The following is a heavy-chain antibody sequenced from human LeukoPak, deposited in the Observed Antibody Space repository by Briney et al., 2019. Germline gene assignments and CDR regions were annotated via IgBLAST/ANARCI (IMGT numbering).Heavy chain of an antibody. V-gene: IGHV3-21*04. CDR2: ISSTITYI. D-gene: IGHD4-17*01. CDR1: GFTFSSFT. Sequence: PGGSLRLSCAASGFTFSSFTMNWVRQAPGKGREWGSSISSTITYIHYADSVKRRFTISRDNAKNSLYLQMNSLRAEDTAVYYCARDNYGDHNWFDPWGQGTLVTVSS. J-gene: IGHJ5*02. CDR3: ARDNYGDHNWFDP.